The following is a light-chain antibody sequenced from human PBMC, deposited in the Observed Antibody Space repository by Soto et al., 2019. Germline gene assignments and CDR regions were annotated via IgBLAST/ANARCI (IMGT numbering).Light chain of an antibody. CDR3: SSHGGSNNFYV. CDR1: SSDIGAYNY. V-gene: IGLV2-8*01. J-gene: IGLJ1*01. Sequence: LTQPPSASGSPGQSVTISCTGTSSDIGAYNYVSWYQQHPGKAPKLMIFEVSKRPSGVPDRFSASKSGNTASLTVSGLQAEDEADYYCSSHGGSNNFYVFGTGTKVTVL. CDR2: EVS.